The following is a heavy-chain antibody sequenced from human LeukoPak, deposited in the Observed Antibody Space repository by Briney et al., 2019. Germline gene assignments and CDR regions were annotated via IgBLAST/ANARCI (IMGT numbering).Heavy chain of an antibody. CDR2: LYSGGST. V-gene: IGHV3-66*01. CDR1: GFTVSGNY. CDR3: ARSRYCSGGSCLYFDY. Sequence: GGSLRLSCAASGFTVSGNYMSWVRQAPGKGLEWVSVLYSGGSTYYADSVKGRFTISRDNAKNSLYLQMNSLRAEDTAVYYCARSRYCSGGSCLYFDYWGQGTLVTVSS. J-gene: IGHJ4*02. D-gene: IGHD2-15*01.